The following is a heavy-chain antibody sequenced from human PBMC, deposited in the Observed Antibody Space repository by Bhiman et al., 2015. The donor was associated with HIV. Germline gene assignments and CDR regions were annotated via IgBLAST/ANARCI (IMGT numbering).Heavy chain of an antibody. D-gene: IGHD3-10*01. CDR1: GFTFSSYG. J-gene: IGHJ6*03. CDR3: AKDLMGRGNYYYYYYMDV. V-gene: IGHV3-30*18. Sequence: QLVESGGGLVQPGGSLRLSCAASGFTFSSYGMHWVRQAPGKGLEWVAVMSYDGSNKYYADSVKGRFTISRDNSKNTLYLQMNSLRADDTAVYYCAKDLMGRGNYYYYYYMDVWGKGTTVTVSS. CDR2: MSYDGSNK.